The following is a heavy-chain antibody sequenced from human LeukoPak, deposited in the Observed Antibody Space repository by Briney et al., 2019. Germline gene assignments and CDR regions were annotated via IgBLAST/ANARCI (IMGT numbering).Heavy chain of an antibody. V-gene: IGHV3-48*03. Sequence: GGSLRLSCAASGFTFSSYEMNWVRQAPGKGLEWVSYISSSGSTIYYADSVKGRFTISRDNAKNSLYLQMNSLRAEDTAVYYCARDWGTTYLFDYWGQGTLVTVSS. J-gene: IGHJ4*02. CDR3: ARDWGTTYLFDY. D-gene: IGHD3-16*01. CDR2: ISSSGSTI. CDR1: GFTFSSYE.